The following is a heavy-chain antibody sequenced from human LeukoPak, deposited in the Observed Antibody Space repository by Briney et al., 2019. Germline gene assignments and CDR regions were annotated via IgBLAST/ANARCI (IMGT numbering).Heavy chain of an antibody. D-gene: IGHD5-12*01. V-gene: IGHV3-23*01. CDR1: GFTFSNYG. CDR3: AKGLAYTGYDYWFDP. J-gene: IGHJ5*02. Sequence: GGTLRLSCTASGFTFSNYGMSLVRQAPGKGLEWVSAISGSGGSTYYADSVKGRFTISRDKSKNTLYLQMNSLRAADTAVYYCAKGLAYTGYDYWFDPWGQGTLVTVPS. CDR2: ISGSGGST.